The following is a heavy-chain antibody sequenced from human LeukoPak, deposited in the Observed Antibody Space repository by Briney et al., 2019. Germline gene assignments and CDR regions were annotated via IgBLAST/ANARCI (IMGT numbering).Heavy chain of an antibody. Sequence: NPSQTLSLTCTVSGGSIRSGSYYWSWIRQPAGKGLEWIGRIYTSGSTNYNPSLKSRVTISVDTSKNQFSLKLSSVTAADTAVYYCARTGPRQLIDYWGQGTLVTVSS. V-gene: IGHV4-61*02. J-gene: IGHJ4*02. CDR3: ARTGPRQLIDY. CDR1: GGSIRSGSYY. D-gene: IGHD6-19*01. CDR2: IYTSGST.